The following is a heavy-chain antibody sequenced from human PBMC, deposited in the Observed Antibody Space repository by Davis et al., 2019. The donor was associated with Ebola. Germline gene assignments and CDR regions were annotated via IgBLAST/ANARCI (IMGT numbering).Heavy chain of an antibody. CDR3: ASQINWNYDLGGYYYYYGMDV. CDR1: GGTFSSYA. D-gene: IGHD1-7*01. CDR2: IIPIFGTA. J-gene: IGHJ6*04. V-gene: IGHV1-69*13. Sequence: AASVKVSCKASGGTFSSYAISWVRQAPGQGLEWMGGIIPIFGTANYAQKFQGRVTITADESTSTAYMELSSLRSEDTAVYYCASQINWNYDLGGYYYYYGMDVWGKGTTVTVSS.